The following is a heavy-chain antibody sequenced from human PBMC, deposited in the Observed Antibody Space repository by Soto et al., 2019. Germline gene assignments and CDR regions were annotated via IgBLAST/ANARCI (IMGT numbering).Heavy chain of an antibody. CDR3: ARRPSYDYGDYYGWFDP. J-gene: IGHJ5*02. CDR1: SGSITSGGYY. D-gene: IGHD4-17*01. CDR2: IYHSGST. Sequence: PSETLSLTCTVSSGSITSGGYYWSWIRQLPGKGLEYIGYIYHSGSTYYNPSLKSRVTISVDTSKTQSSLKLSSVTAADTAVYYCARRPSYDYGDYYGWFDPWGQGTLVTVSS. V-gene: IGHV4-39*01.